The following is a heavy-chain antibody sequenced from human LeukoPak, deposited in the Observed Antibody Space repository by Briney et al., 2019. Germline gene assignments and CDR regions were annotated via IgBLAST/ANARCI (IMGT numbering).Heavy chain of an antibody. V-gene: IGHV3-7*01. CDR1: GFIFSSNW. J-gene: IGHJ4*02. CDR2: IKQDGSEK. D-gene: IGHD3-22*01. CDR3: VRVGSDYYDGSGYYHFAY. Sequence: GGSLRLFCAASGFIFSSNWMSWVRQAPGKGLEWVASIKQDGSEKHYVDSVKGRLTISRDSAKKSLYLQMNSLRAEDTAVYYCVRVGSDYYDGSGYYHFAYWGQGTLVTVSS.